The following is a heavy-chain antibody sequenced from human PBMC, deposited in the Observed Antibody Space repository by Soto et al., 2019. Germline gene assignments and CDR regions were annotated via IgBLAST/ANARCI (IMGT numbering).Heavy chain of an antibody. D-gene: IGHD3-10*01. J-gene: IGHJ4*02. CDR2: ISYDGSNK. CDR3: AKASEMAPQIGVYYFAY. CDR1: GFTFSSYG. Sequence: PGGSLRLSCAASGFTFSSYGMHWVRQAPGKGLEWVAVISYDGSNKYYADSVKGRFTISRDNSKNTLYLQMNSLRAEDTAVYYCAKASEMAPQIGVYYFAYWGQGTLVTVSS. V-gene: IGHV3-30*18.